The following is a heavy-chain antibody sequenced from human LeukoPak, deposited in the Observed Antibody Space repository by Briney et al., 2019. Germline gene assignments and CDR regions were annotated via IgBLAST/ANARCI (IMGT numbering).Heavy chain of an antibody. J-gene: IGHJ4*02. Sequence: SETLSLTCTVSGDSISGSSYYWSWIRQPPGKGLEWIGEINHSGSTNYNPSLKSRVTISVDTSKNQFSLKLSSVTAADTAVYYCARGPLGSSGRVYWGQGTLVTVSS. D-gene: IGHD6-6*01. CDR2: INHSGST. CDR3: ARGPLGSSGRVY. V-gene: IGHV4-39*07. CDR1: GDSISGSSYY.